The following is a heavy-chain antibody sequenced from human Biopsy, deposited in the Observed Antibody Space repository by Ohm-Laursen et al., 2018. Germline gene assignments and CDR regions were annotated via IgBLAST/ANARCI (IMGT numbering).Heavy chain of an antibody. CDR2: IYSSGST. CDR3: AREPRIAAVAYFDP. Sequence: SDTLSLTCTVSGGSISNYYWSWIRQPAGQGLEWIGRIYSSGSTNYNPSLKSRVTMSVDTSKNQFSLILSPMTAADTAVYYCAREPRIAAVAYFDPWGQGTLVTVSS. CDR1: GGSISNYY. V-gene: IGHV4-4*07. D-gene: IGHD6-13*01. J-gene: IGHJ5*02.